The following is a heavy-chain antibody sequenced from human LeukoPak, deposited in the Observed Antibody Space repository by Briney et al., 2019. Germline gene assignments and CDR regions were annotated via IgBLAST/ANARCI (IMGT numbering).Heavy chain of an antibody. CDR3: ARGVYYYDSSGYYYPFDP. CDR2: ISAYNGNT. CDR1: GYTFTSYG. Sequence: GASVKVSCKASGYTFTSYGISWVRQAPGQGLEWMGWISAYNGNTNYAQKLQGRVTMTTDTSTSTAYMELRSLRSDDTAVYYCARGVYYYDSSGYYYPFDPWGQGTLVTVSS. D-gene: IGHD3-22*01. J-gene: IGHJ5*02. V-gene: IGHV1-18*01.